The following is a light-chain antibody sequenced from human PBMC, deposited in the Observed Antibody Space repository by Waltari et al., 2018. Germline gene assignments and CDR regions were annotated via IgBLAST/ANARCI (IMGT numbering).Light chain of an antibody. Sequence: DIQMTQSPSSLSASVGDRITITCRASQSISSFLNWYQQKPGKAPKLLIYGPPSLRSGAPSRFSGSGSGTDFTLTISSLQPEDFGTYYCQQSYSTPRTFGPGTKVDI. J-gene: IGKJ3*01. CDR3: QQSYSTPRT. V-gene: IGKV1-39*01. CDR1: QSISSF. CDR2: GPP.